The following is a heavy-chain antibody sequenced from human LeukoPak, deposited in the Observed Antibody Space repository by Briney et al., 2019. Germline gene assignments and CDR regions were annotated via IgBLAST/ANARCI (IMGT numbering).Heavy chain of an antibody. D-gene: IGHD2-2*01. CDR2: IQAKAYGGAT. Sequence: GGSLRLSCSTSGFPFGVYAMSWVRQAPGKGLEWVGFIQAKAYGGATKYAASVNGILSISRDDSQSIANLQMNDLKTEDTAVYYCTRAPHPRCSSSGCYLDYWGQGTLVTVSS. CDR1: GFPFGVYA. V-gene: IGHV3-49*04. J-gene: IGHJ4*02. CDR3: TRAPHPRCSSSGCYLDY.